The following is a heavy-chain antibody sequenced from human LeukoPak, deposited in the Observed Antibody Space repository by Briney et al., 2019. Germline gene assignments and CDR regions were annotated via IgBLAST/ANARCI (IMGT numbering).Heavy chain of an antibody. CDR1: AFTFSSYG. J-gene: IGHJ4*02. CDR3: AKVSGGPSGGAAIDY. CDR2: ISYDGSNK. D-gene: IGHD6-25*01. V-gene: IGHV3-30*18. Sequence: GGSLRLTCAASAFTFSSYGMHWVRQAPGKGLEWVAVISYDGSNKYYADSVKGRFTISRDNSKNTLYLQMNSLRAEDTAVYYCAKVSGGPSGGAAIDYWGQGTLVTVSS.